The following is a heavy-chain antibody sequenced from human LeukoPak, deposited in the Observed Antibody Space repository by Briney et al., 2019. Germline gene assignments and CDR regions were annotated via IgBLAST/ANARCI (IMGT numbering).Heavy chain of an antibody. CDR1: GFTFDDYA. D-gene: IGHD2-2*01. Sequence: GGSLRLSCAASGFTFDDYAMHWVRQAPGKGLEWVSGISWNSGSIGYADSVKGRFTISRDNAKNSLYLQMNSLRAEDTALYYCAKDFNRYCSSTSCFDFGYWGQGTLVTVSS. CDR3: AKDFNRYCSSTSCFDFGY. V-gene: IGHV3-9*01. CDR2: ISWNSGSI. J-gene: IGHJ4*02.